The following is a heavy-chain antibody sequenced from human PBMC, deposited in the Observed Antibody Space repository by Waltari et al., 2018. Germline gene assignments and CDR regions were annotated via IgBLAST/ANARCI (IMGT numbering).Heavy chain of an antibody. CDR2: ISAYNGNT. D-gene: IGHD3-22*01. Sequence: QLVQSGAEVKKPGASVKVSCKASGYTFTSYGISWVRQAPGQGLERMGWISAYNGNTNYAQKLQGRVTMTTDTSTSTAYMELRSLRSDDTAVYYCARDRSYYDSSGYNNWFDPWGQGTLVTVSS. J-gene: IGHJ5*02. V-gene: IGHV1-18*01. CDR3: ARDRSYYDSSGYNNWFDP. CDR1: GYTFTSYG.